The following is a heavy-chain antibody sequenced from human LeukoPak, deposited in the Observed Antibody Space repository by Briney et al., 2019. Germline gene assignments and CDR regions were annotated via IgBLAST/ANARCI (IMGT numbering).Heavy chain of an antibody. V-gene: IGHV1-69*04. CDR3: ARRDSISGYDWYFDY. CDR2: IIPILGIA. Sequence: SVKVSCKASGGTFSSYAISWVRQAPGQGLEWMGRIIPILGIANYAQKFQGRVTITADKSTSTAYMELSSLRSEDTAVYYCARRDSISGYDWYFDYWGQGTLVTVSS. CDR1: GGTFSSYA. J-gene: IGHJ4*02. D-gene: IGHD5-12*01.